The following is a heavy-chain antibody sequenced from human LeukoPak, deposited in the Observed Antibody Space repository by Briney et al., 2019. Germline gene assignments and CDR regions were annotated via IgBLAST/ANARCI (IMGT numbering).Heavy chain of an antibody. D-gene: IGHD2-15*01. CDR2: INHSGST. V-gene: IGHV4-34*01. Sequence: SGAPFLPCPVQCGALSGFQRRWNRQPPGEGVEGIGEINHSGSTNYNPSLKSRVTISVDTSKNQFSLKLSSVTAADTAVYYCAGGIGDVVVVAARYYYGMDVWGQGTTVTVSS. J-gene: IGHJ6*02. CDR1: CGALSGFQ. CDR3: AGGIGDVVVVAARYYYGMDV.